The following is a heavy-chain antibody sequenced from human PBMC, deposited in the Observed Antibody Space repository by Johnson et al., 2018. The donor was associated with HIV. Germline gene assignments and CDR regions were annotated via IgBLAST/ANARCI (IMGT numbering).Heavy chain of an antibody. J-gene: IGHJ3*02. CDR3: STLLDDAFDI. CDR2: INWNSNST. D-gene: IGHD2-21*01. Sequence: QLVESGGGLVQPGRSLRLSCAASGFTFDGYAMYWVRQGPGKGLEWASGINWNSNSTAYADSVKGRFTISRDNAKNSLYLQMNSLRDEDTALYYCSTLLDDAFDIWGQGTMVTVSS. V-gene: IGHV3-9*01. CDR1: GFTFDGYA.